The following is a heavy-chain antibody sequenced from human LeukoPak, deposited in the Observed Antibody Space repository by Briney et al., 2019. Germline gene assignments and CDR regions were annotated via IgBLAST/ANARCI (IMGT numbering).Heavy chain of an antibody. CDR2: INPNSGGT. V-gene: IGHV1-2*02. J-gene: IGHJ3*02. D-gene: IGHD6-19*01. CDR3: ARHLTHNSSGWTLDAFDI. CDR1: GYTFTGYY. Sequence: GASVKVSCKASGYTFTGYYIHWVRQAPGQGLEWTGWINPNSGGTNYAQKFQGRVTMTRDTSISTAYMELSRLRSDDTAVSYCARHLTHNSSGWTLDAFDIWGQRTMVTVSS.